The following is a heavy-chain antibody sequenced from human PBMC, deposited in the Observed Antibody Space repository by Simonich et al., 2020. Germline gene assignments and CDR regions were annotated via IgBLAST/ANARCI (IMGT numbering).Heavy chain of an antibody. J-gene: IGHJ3*02. CDR2: ICAYNGNT. Sequence: QVQLVQSGAEVKKPGASVKVSCKASGYTFTSYGISWGGQAPGQGLEWMGWICAYNGNTNYAKKRQGRVTMTTDTSTSTAYMELRSLRSDDTAVYYCARSTTGTTAFDIWGQGTMVTVSS. V-gene: IGHV1-18*01. D-gene: IGHD1-1*01. CDR3: ARSTTGTTAFDI. CDR1: GYTFTSYG.